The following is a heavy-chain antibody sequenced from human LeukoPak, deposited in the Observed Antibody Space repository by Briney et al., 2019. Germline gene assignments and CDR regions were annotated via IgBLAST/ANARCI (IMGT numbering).Heavy chain of an antibody. CDR1: GYSFTSYW. Sequence: GESLKISCPGSGYSFTSYWIAWVRQMPGKGLGWVGIIYPGDSDTRYSPSFQGQVPISADKSISTAYLQWNNLKASDTAMYYCAGQDIVVVATATRAFDIWGQGTMVTVSS. D-gene: IGHD2-15*01. J-gene: IGHJ3*02. V-gene: IGHV5-51*01. CDR2: IYPGDSDT. CDR3: AGQDIVVVATATRAFDI.